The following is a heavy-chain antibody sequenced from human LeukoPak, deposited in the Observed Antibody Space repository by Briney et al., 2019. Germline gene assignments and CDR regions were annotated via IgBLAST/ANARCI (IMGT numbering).Heavy chain of an antibody. CDR2: IYSGGST. V-gene: IGHV3-66*04. CDR3: ARHWDRRYFDY. D-gene: IGHD1-26*01. J-gene: IGHJ4*02. CDR1: GFTVSTNY. Sequence: PGGSLRLSCAASGFTVSTNYMNWVRQAPGKGLEWVSVIYSGGSTYYADSVKGRFTIPRDNSKNTLYLQMNSLRAEGTAVYYCARHWDRRYFDYWGQGTLVTVSS.